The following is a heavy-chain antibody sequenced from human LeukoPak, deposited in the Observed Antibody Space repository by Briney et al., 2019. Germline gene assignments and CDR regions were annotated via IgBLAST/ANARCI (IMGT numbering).Heavy chain of an antibody. CDR1: GGSFSGYY. D-gene: IGHD3-9*01. CDR2: INHSGST. CDR3: ERVRYDILTGLTRFDY. J-gene: IGHJ4*02. Sequence: SETLSLTCAVYGGSFSGYYWSWIRQPPGKGLEWIGEINHSGSTNYNPSLKSRVTISVDTSKNQFSLKLSSVTAADTAVYYCERVRYDILTGLTRFDYWGQGTLVTVSS. V-gene: IGHV4-34*01.